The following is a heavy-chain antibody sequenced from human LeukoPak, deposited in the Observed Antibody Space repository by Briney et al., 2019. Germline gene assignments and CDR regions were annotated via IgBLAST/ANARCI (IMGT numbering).Heavy chain of an antibody. CDR3: LFSFGDLHAYDY. V-gene: IGHV1-69*13. D-gene: IGHD3-10*01. J-gene: IGHJ4*02. CDR2: IIPIFGTA. CDR1: GYTFTSYG. Sequence: SVKVSCKASGYTFTSYGISWVRQAPGQGLEWMGWIIPIFGTANYAQKFQGRVTITADESTSTAYMELSSLRSEDTAVYYCLFSFGDLHAYDYWGQGTLVTVSS.